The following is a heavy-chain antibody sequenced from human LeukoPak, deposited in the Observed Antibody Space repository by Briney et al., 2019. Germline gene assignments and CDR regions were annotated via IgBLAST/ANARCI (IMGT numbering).Heavy chain of an antibody. Sequence: SQTLSLTCAISGGSVSSNSAGWSWLRQSPSRALEWLGRTYYRSKWLYDYAPSLKGRIIVNPDTSKNQFSLQLNSVTPEDTAVYYCARAGTEGFDHWGQGTLVTVSS. J-gene: IGHJ4*02. V-gene: IGHV6-1*01. CDR2: TYYRSKWLY. CDR3: ARAGTEGFDH. CDR1: GGSVSSNSAG. D-gene: IGHD3-10*01.